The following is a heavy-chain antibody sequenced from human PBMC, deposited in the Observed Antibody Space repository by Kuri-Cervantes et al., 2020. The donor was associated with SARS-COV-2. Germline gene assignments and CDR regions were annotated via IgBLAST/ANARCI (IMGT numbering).Heavy chain of an antibody. J-gene: IGHJ3*02. CDR1: GFTFSSYA. Sequence: GGSLRLSCAASGFTFSSYAMHWVRQAPGKGLEWVAVISYDGSNKYYADSVKGRFTISRDNSKNTLYLQMNSLRAEDTAVYYCASEALHSSGWYNDAFDIWGQGTMVTVSS. V-gene: IGHV3-30-3*01. CDR3: ASEALHSSGWYNDAFDI. D-gene: IGHD6-19*01. CDR2: ISYDGSNK.